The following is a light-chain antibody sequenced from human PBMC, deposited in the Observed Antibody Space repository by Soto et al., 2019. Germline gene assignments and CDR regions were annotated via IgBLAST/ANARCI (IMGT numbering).Light chain of an antibody. CDR1: QDIGND. CDR3: LQDHTYPWT. CDR2: GAS. V-gene: IGKV1-6*02. Sequence: IQLTQSPSSLSLSVTDRVTITCLASQDIGNDLGWYQQRPGEAPELLRYGASTLRSGVPSRFRGSGSGTQFALTINNLQPGDSATYFCLQDHTYPWTFGQGTKVDIK. J-gene: IGKJ1*01.